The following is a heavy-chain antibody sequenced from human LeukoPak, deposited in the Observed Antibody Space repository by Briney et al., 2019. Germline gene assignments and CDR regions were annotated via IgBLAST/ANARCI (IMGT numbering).Heavy chain of an antibody. V-gene: IGHV1-8*01. CDR1: GYTFTGYD. D-gene: IGHD1-26*01. Sequence: ASVKVSCKASGYTFTGYDINWVRQAPGQGLEWMGWMNPKSGNTGYAQKFQGRVTMTRDTSISTAYMELSSLRSEDTAVYYCARVTGSIDYWGQGTLVTVSS. CDR3: ARVTGSIDY. J-gene: IGHJ4*02. CDR2: MNPKSGNT.